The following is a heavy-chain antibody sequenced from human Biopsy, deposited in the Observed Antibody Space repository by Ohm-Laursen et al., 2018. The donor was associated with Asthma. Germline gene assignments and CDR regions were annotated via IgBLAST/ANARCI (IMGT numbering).Heavy chain of an antibody. Sequence: GTLSLTCTVSGDSISSYHWSWIRQPPGKGLEWIGYVFYGGATNYNPSLKSRVTISVDTSKNQFFLRLSSVTAADTAVYYCARHWSGTGWHDTYSWFDPWGRGTQAIVSS. J-gene: IGHJ5*01. CDR1: GDSISSYH. CDR3: ARHWSGTGWHDTYSWFDP. CDR2: VFYGGAT. D-gene: IGHD1-1*01. V-gene: IGHV4-59*01.